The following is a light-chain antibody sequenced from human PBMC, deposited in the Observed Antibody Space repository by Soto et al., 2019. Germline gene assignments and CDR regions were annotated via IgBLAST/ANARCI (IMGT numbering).Light chain of an antibody. CDR2: SAS. V-gene: IGKV1-39*01. CDR1: QSISSY. Sequence: DIQMTQSPSSLSASVGDRVTITCRASQSISSYLNWYQQKPGKAPKFLIYSASSLQSGVPSRFSGSGSGTEFTLTISSLQPEDFATYYCQQSSSPPLTFGGGTKVEIK. J-gene: IGKJ4*01. CDR3: QQSSSPPLT.